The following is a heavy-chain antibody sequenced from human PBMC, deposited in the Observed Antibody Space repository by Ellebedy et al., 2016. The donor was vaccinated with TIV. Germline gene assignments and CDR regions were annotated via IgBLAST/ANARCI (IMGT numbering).Heavy chain of an antibody. V-gene: IGHV4-34*01. CDR1: GGSFSGYY. Sequence: SETLSLXXAVYGGSFSGYYWSWIRQPPGKGLEWIGEINHSESTNYNPSLKSRLTISVDTSKNQFSLKLSSVTAADTAVYYCARGHYPSPMVDYWGQGTLVTVSS. D-gene: IGHD4/OR15-4a*01. CDR3: ARGHYPSPMVDY. J-gene: IGHJ4*02. CDR2: INHSEST.